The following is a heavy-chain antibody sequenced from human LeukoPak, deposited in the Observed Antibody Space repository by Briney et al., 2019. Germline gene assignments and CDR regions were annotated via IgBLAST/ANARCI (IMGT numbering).Heavy chain of an antibody. CDR1: GYTFTDYY. J-gene: IGHJ5*02. CDR2: INPNSGGT. CDR3: ARGGQDIVAVPAAINWFDP. V-gene: IGHV1-2*02. D-gene: IGHD2-2*01. Sequence: ASVKVSCKASGYTFTDYYVHWVRQALGQGLEWMGWINPNSGGTNYAQKFQGRVTMTRDTSISTAYMELNRLRSDDTAVYYCARGGQDIVAVPAAINWFDPWGQGTLVTVSS.